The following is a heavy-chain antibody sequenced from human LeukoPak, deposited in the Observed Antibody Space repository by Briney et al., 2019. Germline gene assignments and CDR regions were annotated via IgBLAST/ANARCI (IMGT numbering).Heavy chain of an antibody. V-gene: IGHV3-7*01. D-gene: IGHD6-6*01. CDR3: VRALGSSSADY. CDR2: IKQDGSEK. J-gene: IGHJ4*02. Sequence: GGSLRLSCAASGFTFTHSWMSWVRQAPGKGLEWVANIKQDGSEKYYVDSVEGRFTISRDNAKNSVSLQMNSLRGEDTAVYYCVRALGSSSADYWGQGTLVTVSS. CDR1: GFTFTHSW.